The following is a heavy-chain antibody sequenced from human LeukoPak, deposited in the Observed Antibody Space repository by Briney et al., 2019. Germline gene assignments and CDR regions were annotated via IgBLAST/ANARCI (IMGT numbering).Heavy chain of an antibody. CDR1: GFSLDDHA. D-gene: IGHD3-10*01. J-gene: IGHJ6*02. Sequence: GGSLRPSCAVSGFSLDDHAMHWVRQAPGKGLEWVSGTSWNGGSLDYADSVKGRFIISKDNAKKSLYLQMNSLRPEDTAVYYCAKDTEFGEPYHGMDVWPQGTTVSVSS. CDR2: TSWNGGSL. V-gene: IGHV3-9*01. CDR3: AKDTEFGEPYHGMDV.